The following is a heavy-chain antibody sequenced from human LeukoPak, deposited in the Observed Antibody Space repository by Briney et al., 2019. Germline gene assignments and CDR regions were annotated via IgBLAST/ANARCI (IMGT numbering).Heavy chain of an antibody. Sequence: ASVKVSCKASGGTFSSYAISWVRQAPGQGLEWMGIINPSGGSSSYAQKFQGRVTMTRDTSTSTVYMELSSLRSEDTAVYYCARVPYSSSPSWGQGTLVTVSS. CDR2: INPSGGSS. J-gene: IGHJ1*01. V-gene: IGHV1-46*01. CDR1: GGTFSSYA. D-gene: IGHD6-13*01. CDR3: ARVPYSSSPS.